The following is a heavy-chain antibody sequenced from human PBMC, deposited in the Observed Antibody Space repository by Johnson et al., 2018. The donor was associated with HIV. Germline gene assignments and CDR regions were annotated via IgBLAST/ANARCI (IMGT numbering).Heavy chain of an antibody. D-gene: IGHD5-24*01. CDR1: GFIFRSYD. CDR2: IGKVSDT. Sequence: VLLVESGGGLVQPGGSLRLSCAASGFIFRSYDMHWVRKTAGKGLEWVSAIGKVSDTYYSDSVKGRFSMSRENVKNSLYLQMNNLRAGDTAVYFCARESRDGPNLRAFDIWGQGTTVIVSS. V-gene: IGHV3-13*01. J-gene: IGHJ3*02. CDR3: ARESRDGPNLRAFDI.